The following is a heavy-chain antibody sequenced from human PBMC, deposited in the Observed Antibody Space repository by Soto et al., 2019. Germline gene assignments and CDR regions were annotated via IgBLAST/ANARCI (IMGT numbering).Heavy chain of an antibody. Sequence: GRSLRLCCAASAFTLSAYDMHWVRQPNGKGLEWVSALGAADDPYYLGSVKGRFTISRENAKNSLYLQMNNLRDGDTAVYYCARAYSGRLPRRADYYYAMDVWGQGTTVTVSS. V-gene: IGHV3-13*05. D-gene: IGHD2-15*01. CDR3: ARAYSGRLPRRADYYYAMDV. J-gene: IGHJ6*02. CDR1: AFTLSAYD. CDR2: LGAADDP.